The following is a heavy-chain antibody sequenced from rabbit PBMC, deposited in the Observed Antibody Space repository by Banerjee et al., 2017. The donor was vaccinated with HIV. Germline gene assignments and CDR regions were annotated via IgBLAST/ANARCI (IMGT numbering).Heavy chain of an antibody. V-gene: IGHV1S40*01. CDR1: GFTLSSSDY. D-gene: IGHD4-1*01. CDR2: IYTGDDFT. Sequence: EHGGGLVQPEGSLTLTCTASGFTLSSSDYMCWVRQAPGKGLEWIGCIYTGDDFTDNACWAKGLVTMSKISPTTVSLNMCFLFFSFTPPSFSALGYCNGWNLWGPGTLVTVS. CDR3: ALGYCNGWNL. J-gene: IGHJ4*01.